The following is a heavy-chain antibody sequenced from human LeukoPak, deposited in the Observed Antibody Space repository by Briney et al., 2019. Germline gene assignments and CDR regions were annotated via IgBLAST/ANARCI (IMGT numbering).Heavy chain of an antibody. CDR3: AKPSGYDWYDAFDI. CDR2: ISGGGGST. J-gene: IGHJ3*02. CDR1: GFTFSSYA. V-gene: IGHV3-23*01. D-gene: IGHD5-12*01. Sequence: QTGGSLRLSCAASGFTFSSYAMSWVRQAPGKGVEGVSAISGGGGSTYYADSVKGRFTISRDKSKNTLYLQMNSLRAEDTAVYYCAKPSGYDWYDAFDIWGQGTMVTVSS.